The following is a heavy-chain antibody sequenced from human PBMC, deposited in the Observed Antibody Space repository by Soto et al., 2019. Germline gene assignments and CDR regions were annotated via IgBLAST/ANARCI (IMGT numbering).Heavy chain of an antibody. CDR2: IWYDGSNK. J-gene: IGHJ4*02. V-gene: IGHV3-33*01. CDR3: ARDPSYDCNYSDY. CDR1: GFSFSSYG. Sequence: GGSLRLSCAASGFSFSSYGMHWVRQAPGKGLEWVAVIWYDGSNKYYADSVKGRFTISRDNSKNTLYLQMNSLRAEDTAVYFCARDPSYDCNYSDYWGQGTLVTSPQ. D-gene: IGHD5-12*01.